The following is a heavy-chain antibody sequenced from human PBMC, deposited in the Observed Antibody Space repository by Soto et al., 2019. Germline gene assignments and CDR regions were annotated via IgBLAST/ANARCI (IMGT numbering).Heavy chain of an antibody. Sequence: QVQLVESGGGVVQPGRSLRLSCAASGFTFSTYDMHWVRQAPGKGLEGVAVISSDGSNEYYADSVKGRFTISRDNSKHTLYVQMNSLRAEDTAVYYCAKDLGDSSADDGADYWGQGTLVTVSS. J-gene: IGHJ4*02. D-gene: IGHD6-25*01. V-gene: IGHV3-30*18. CDR1: GFTFSTYD. CDR2: ISSDGSNE. CDR3: AKDLGDSSADDGADY.